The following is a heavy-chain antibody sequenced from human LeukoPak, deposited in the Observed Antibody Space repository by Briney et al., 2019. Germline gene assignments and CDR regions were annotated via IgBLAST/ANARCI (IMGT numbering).Heavy chain of an antibody. CDR2: IYYSGST. CDR3: ARNTARPPDSFDI. CDR1: GGSISSSSYY. Sequence: SETLSLTCTVSGGSISSSSYYWGWIRQPPGKGLEWIGSIYYSGSTYYNPSLKSRVTISVDTSKNQFSLRLRSVTAADTAMYYCARNTARPPDSFDIWGQGTVVTVSS. J-gene: IGHJ3*02. D-gene: IGHD2-2*02. V-gene: IGHV4-39*01.